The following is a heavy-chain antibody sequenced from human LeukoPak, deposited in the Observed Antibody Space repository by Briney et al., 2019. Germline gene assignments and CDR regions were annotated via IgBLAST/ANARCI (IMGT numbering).Heavy chain of an antibody. CDR2: ISGSGGST. D-gene: IGHD6-6*01. Sequence: PGGSLRLSCAASGFTLSSYAIRWVRQAPGKGLEWVLSISGSGGSTYYADSVKGRFTIYRDNSQNTLYLQMNSLRAEATAVYYCAKLVGYSSSSPPLYFDCWGQGVLVTASS. V-gene: IGHV3-23*01. CDR1: GFTLSSYA. CDR3: AKLVGYSSSSPPLYFDC. J-gene: IGHJ4*02.